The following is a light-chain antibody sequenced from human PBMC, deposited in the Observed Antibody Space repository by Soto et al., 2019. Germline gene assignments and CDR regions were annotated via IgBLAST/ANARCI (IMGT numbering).Light chain of an antibody. CDR2: DAS. CDR1: QSISSW. V-gene: IGKV1-5*01. Sequence: QLTQSPSSLSASVGDRVTITCRASQSISSWLAWYQQKPGKAPKLLIYDASSLESGVPSRFSGSGSGTEFTLSISSLQPDDFATYYCQQYNSYPWTFGQGTKVDIK. CDR3: QQYNSYPWT. J-gene: IGKJ1*01.